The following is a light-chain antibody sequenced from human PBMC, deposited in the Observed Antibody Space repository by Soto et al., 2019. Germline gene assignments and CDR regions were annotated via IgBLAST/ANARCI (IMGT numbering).Light chain of an antibody. Sequence: DIVMTQSPDSLAASLGERATINCKSSQSVFHTSKSKNYLAWYQQKPGQPPKLLIYWASTREFGVPDRFSGSGSGKDFTLTITRLQAEDVAVYYCQQSYSTPVTFGQGTKVEIK. CDR2: WAS. CDR3: QQSYSTPVT. J-gene: IGKJ1*01. CDR1: QSVFHTSKSKNY. V-gene: IGKV4-1*01.